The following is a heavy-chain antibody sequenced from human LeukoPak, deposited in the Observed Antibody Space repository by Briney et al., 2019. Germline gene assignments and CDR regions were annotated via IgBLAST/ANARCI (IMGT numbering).Heavy chain of an antibody. CDR3: TSSPEYYGSSGSPGPYYFDY. CDR1: GFTFSSYS. CDR2: ISSSSSYI. Sequence: GGSLRLSCAASGFTFSSYSMNWVRQAPGKGLEWVSSISSSSSYIYYADSVKGRFTISRDNAKNTLYLQMNSLRAEDTAVYYCTSSPEYYGSSGSPGPYYFDYWGQGTLVTVSS. D-gene: IGHD3-22*01. V-gene: IGHV3-21*01. J-gene: IGHJ4*02.